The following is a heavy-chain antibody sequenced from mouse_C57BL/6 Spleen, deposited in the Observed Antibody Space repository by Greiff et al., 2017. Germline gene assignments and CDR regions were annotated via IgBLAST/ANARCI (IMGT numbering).Heavy chain of an antibody. CDR2: IDPENGDT. D-gene: IGHD1-1*01. J-gene: IGHJ2*01. Sequence: EVKLMESGAELVRPGASVKLSCTASGFNIKDDYMHWVKQRPEQGLEWIGWIDPENGDTEYASKFQGKATITADTSSNTAYLQLSSLTSEDTAVYYCTTRYYGSSPDYWGQGTTLTVSS. CDR1: GFNIKDDY. CDR3: TTRYYGSSPDY. V-gene: IGHV14-4*01.